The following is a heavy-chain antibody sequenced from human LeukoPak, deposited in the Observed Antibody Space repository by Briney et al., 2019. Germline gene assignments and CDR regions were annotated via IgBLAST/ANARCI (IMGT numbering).Heavy chain of an antibody. CDR2: IHPNSGGT. CDR3: ARDLGGATTTSDY. CDR1: GYTSTGYY. J-gene: IGHJ4*02. V-gene: IGHV1-2*02. D-gene: IGHD1-26*01. Sequence: GASVKVSCKASGYTSTGYYMHWVRQAPGQGLEWMGWIHPNSGGTNYAQKFQGRVTMTRDTSISTAYMELSRLRSDDTAVYYCARDLGGATTTSDYWGQGTLVTVSS.